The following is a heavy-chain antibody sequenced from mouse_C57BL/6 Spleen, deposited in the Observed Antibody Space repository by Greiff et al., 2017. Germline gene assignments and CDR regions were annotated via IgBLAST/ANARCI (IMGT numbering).Heavy chain of an antibody. CDR2: ISGGGGNT. V-gene: IGHV5-9*01. Sequence: EVHLVESGGGLVKPGGSLKLSCAASGFTFSSYTMSWVRQTPEKRLEWVATISGGGGNTYYPDSVKGRFPISRDNAKNTLYLQMSSLRSEDTALYYCARLTYSNYVRYYAMDYWGQGTSVTVSS. CDR3: ARLTYSNYVRYYAMDY. J-gene: IGHJ4*01. CDR1: GFTFSSYT. D-gene: IGHD2-5*01.